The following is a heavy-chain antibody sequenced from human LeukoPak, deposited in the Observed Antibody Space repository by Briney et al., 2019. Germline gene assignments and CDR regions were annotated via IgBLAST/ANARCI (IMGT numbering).Heavy chain of an antibody. J-gene: IGHJ3*01. V-gene: IGHV4-59*01. Sequence: SETLSLTCTVSGGSISSYYWSWIRQPPGKGLEWIGYIYYSGSTNYNPSLKSRVTISVDTSKNQFPLKLSSVTAADTAVYYCARSSYYYGSGSYYNLWGQGTIVTVSS. CDR3: ARSSYYYGSGSYYNL. D-gene: IGHD3-10*01. CDR1: GGSISSYY. CDR2: IYYSGST.